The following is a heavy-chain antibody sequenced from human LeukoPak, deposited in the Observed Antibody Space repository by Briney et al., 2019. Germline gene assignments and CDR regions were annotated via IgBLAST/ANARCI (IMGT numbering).Heavy chain of an antibody. CDR2: ISFSGTT. V-gene: IGHV4-39*02. D-gene: IGHD3-3*01. J-gene: IGHJ4*02. Sequence: PLETLSLTCTLSVGSPSSGNYYWGWIRQPAGRGLEWVGGISFSGTTYLLPSLKSRITISIDTSKNHFSLKLRSATAADTAVYYCARLGAGPTYYDFWSGYSSFYFDYGGREPWSPSPQ. CDR3: ARLGAGPTYYDFWSGYSSFYFDY. CDR1: VGSPSSGNYY.